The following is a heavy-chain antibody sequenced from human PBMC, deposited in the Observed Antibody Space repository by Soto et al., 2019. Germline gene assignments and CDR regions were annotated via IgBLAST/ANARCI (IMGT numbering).Heavy chain of an antibody. CDR1: GLTLSDHY. J-gene: IGHJ4*02. CDR3: ARGGGGCVDK. D-gene: IGHD3-10*01. Sequence: EVQLVESGGGLVQPGGSLRLSCAASGLTLSDHYMDWVRQAPGKGLEWVGRTRNKGNGYTTEYAASVKGRFTISRDESENSVYLQINSLNTEDTARYYCARGGGGCVDKWGQGTRVTVSS. CDR2: TRNKGNGYTT. V-gene: IGHV3-72*01.